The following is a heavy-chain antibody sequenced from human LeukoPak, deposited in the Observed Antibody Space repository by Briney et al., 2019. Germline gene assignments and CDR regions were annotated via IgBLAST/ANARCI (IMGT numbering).Heavy chain of an antibody. CDR3: ARDSSVSDEAWWLDP. CDR1: GFTFTNYC. V-gene: IGHV1-46*01. Sequence: GASVKVSCKAIGFTFTNYCMHWVRQAPGQGLEWMGVISPRGDSASYAQKFQGRLIMTRDTSTTTLYMDLSSLRSDDTAVYYCARDSSVSDEAWWLDPWGQGTLVTVSS. D-gene: IGHD3-22*01. CDR2: ISPRGDSA. J-gene: IGHJ5*02.